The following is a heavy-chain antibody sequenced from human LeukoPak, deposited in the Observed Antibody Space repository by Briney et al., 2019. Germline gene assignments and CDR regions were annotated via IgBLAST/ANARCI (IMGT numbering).Heavy chain of an antibody. D-gene: IGHD6-19*01. CDR2: ISAYGGT. V-gene: IGHV4-4*07. CDR3: ARDLSSGWYYLDP. Sequence: SETLSLTCNVSADFFSSYYWSWLRQPAEKGPQWIGRISAYGGTNYSPSLTGRVTLSLDTSKQQLSLKISSMTAADTAVYYCARDLSSGWYYLDPWGQGALVTVSS. CDR1: ADFFSSYY. J-gene: IGHJ4*01.